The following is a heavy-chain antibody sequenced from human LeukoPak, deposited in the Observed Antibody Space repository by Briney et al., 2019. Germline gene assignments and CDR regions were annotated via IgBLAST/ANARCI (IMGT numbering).Heavy chain of an antibody. Sequence: SETLSLTCTVSGDSSYNSVYNWAWIRQPPGRGLEWIGSIDYSGSTYYNPSLKTRATISVDKSKNQFSLKLNSVTAADTAVYYCAREYTLYRSGWFLDYWGQGTVATVSS. CDR1: GDSSYNSVYN. CDR2: IDYSGST. CDR3: AREYTLYRSGWFLDY. D-gene: IGHD6-19*01. V-gene: IGHV4-39*07. J-gene: IGHJ4*02.